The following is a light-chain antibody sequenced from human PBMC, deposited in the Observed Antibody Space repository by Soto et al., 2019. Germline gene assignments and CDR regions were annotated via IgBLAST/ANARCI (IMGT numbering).Light chain of an antibody. V-gene: IGKV3-20*01. CDR2: GSS. Sequence: EIVLTQSPGTLSLSPGERATLSCRASQSVSSNYLAWYKQKPGQAPRLLIYGSSSRATGIPDRFSGSGSRTDFPLTISRLEPEDFAVYYCQQYGTSPYSFGRGIKLEI. CDR3: QQYGTSPYS. J-gene: IGKJ2*03. CDR1: QSVSSNY.